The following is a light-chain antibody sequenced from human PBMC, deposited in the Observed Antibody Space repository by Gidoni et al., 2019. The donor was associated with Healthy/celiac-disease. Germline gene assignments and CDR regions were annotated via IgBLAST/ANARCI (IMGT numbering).Light chain of an antibody. J-gene: IGKJ4*01. CDR2: DAS. CDR1: QSISSW. CDR3: QQYNSYSPLT. V-gene: IGKV1-5*01. Sequence: DIQMTQSPSTLSASVGDRVTITCRASQSISSWLAWYQQKPGKAPKLLIYDASSLESGVPSRFSSSGSGTEFTLTISSLQPDDFATYYCQQYNSYSPLTFGGGTKVEIK.